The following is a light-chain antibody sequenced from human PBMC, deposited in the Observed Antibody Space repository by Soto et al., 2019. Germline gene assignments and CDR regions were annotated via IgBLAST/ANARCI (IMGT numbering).Light chain of an antibody. CDR3: QQYGSSPLT. CDR2: GAS. J-gene: IGKJ4*01. Sequence: EIVLTQSPGTLSLSPGERATLSCRASQSVSSSFLAWYQQKPGQAPRLLIYGASSTATGIPDRFSGSGSVTDFTLTISRLEPEDVAVYYCQQYGSSPLTFGGGTKVEIK. CDR1: QSVSSSF. V-gene: IGKV3-20*01.